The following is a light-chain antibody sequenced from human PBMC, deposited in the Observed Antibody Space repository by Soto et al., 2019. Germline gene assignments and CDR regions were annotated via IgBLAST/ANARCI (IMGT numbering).Light chain of an antibody. V-gene: IGKV3-20*01. CDR1: QSVSSY. CDR2: DAS. Sequence: EIVLTQSPATLSLSPGERATLSCRASQSVSSYLAWYQQKPGQAPRLLIYDASNRATGIPARFSGSGSGTDFTLTISRLEPEDFAVYYRQQYGSSPPVGQGTRLEIK. CDR3: QQYGSSPP. J-gene: IGKJ5*01.